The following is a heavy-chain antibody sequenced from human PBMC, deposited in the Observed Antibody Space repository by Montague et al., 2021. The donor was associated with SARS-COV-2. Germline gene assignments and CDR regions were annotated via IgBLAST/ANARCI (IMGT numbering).Heavy chain of an antibody. CDR1: GGSISRSTSS. Sequence: SETLSLTCTVSGGSISRSTSSWAWIRQPPGKGLEWIGSISYTGSTYYNPSLKSRVTISVNTSRNLFSLRLSSVTAADTSAYYFARLPLVSSWSRAAGYYYCGMDVWGQGTTVTVSS. CDR3: ARLPLVSSWSRAAGYYYCGMDV. J-gene: IGHJ6*02. V-gene: IGHV4-39*01. CDR2: ISYTGST. D-gene: IGHD6-13*01.